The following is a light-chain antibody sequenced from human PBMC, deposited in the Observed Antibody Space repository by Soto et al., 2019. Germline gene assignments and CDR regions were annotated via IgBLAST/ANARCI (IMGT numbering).Light chain of an antibody. J-gene: IGKJ1*01. V-gene: IGKV1-12*01. Sequence: DIHVTQSPSSVSASVGDRVTITCRASQAITSWLAWYQQKPGRAPKLLIYSASSLQSGAPSRFTGSGSGTDFTLTITSLQPDDAAVYYCQKYNSAPRTFGQGTKVEIK. CDR1: QAITSW. CDR3: QKYNSAPRT. CDR2: SAS.